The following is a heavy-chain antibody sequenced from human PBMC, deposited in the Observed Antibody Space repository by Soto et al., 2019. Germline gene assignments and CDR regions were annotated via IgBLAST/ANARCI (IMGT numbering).Heavy chain of an antibody. J-gene: IGHJ6*02. D-gene: IGHD2-8*02. CDR1: GYTFTSYY. CDR2: INPTSGGT. V-gene: IGHV1-46*01. Sequence: ASVKVSCKASGYTFTSYYIHRVRQSPVQGPEWMVIINPTSGGTSYAQNLQGRVTMTRDTSTRTVYMELNSLRSDDTAVYYCARGPGASALDVWGQGTTATDSS. CDR3: ARGPGASALDV.